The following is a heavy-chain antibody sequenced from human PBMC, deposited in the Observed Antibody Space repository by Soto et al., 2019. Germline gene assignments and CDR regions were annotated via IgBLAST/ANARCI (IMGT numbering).Heavy chain of an antibody. J-gene: IGHJ4*02. CDR2: VKSKTDGGAT. D-gene: IGHD5-12*01. V-gene: IGHV3-15*01. Sequence: KPGGSLRLSCTASGFTFYNTWMSWVRQAPGKGLEWVGRVKSKTDGGATDYTAPVRGRFTISRDDSENTLYLQMKSLQTDDTAVYYCTTDRRSGYDPQFDFWGQGTLVTVSS. CDR1: GFTFYNTW. CDR3: TTDRRSGYDPQFDF.